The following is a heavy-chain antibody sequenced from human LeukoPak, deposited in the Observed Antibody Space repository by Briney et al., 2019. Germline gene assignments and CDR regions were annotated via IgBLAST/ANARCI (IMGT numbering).Heavy chain of an antibody. Sequence: PGGSLRLSCAASGFTFGTYSMNWVRQAPGKGLEGVSYVSSSSNTKYYADSVKGRFTICRDNAKNSLYLQMNSLRAEDTAVYYCARDAYCGGDCYYDYWGQGTLVTVSS. CDR3: ARDAYCGGDCYYDY. J-gene: IGHJ4*02. CDR2: VSSSSNTK. CDR1: GFTFGTYS. V-gene: IGHV3-48*04. D-gene: IGHD2-21*02.